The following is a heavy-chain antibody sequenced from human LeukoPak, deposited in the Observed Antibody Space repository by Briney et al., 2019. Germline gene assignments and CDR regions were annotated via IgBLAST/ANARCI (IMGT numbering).Heavy chain of an antibody. V-gene: IGHV3-23*01. Sequence: PGGSLRLSCAASGFTFSTYAMSWVRQAPGKGLEWVSAISGSGSGTHYADSVKGRFTISRDNSKNTLYLQMSSLRAEDTAIYYCAKDHVFRKYYGLETGMRFAYWGQGTLVIVSS. CDR1: GFTFSTYA. J-gene: IGHJ4*02. CDR2: ISGSGSGT. D-gene: IGHD2/OR15-2a*01. CDR3: AKDHVFRKYYGLETGMRFAY.